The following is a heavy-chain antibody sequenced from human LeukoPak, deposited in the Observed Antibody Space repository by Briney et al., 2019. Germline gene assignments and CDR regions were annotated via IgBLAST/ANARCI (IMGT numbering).Heavy chain of an antibody. CDR3: ARGIAAARDNVFDI. J-gene: IGHJ3*02. CDR1: GYTFTAYY. CDR2: IKPNSGGT. D-gene: IGHD6-13*01. Sequence: GASVKVSCKASGYTFTAYYMHWVRQAPGQGLEWMGRIKPNSGGTIYPQKFQGRVTVTRDTSISAAYMELSGLTCDDTAVYYCARGIAAARDNVFDIWGQGTMVTVSS. V-gene: IGHV1-2*06.